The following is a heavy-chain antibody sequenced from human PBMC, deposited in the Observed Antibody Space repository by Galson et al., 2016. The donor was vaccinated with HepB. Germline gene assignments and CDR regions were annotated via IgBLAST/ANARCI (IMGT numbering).Heavy chain of an antibody. CDR3: ARRDDYVQFDY. CDR2: IYYSRGT. V-gene: IGHV4-39*01. D-gene: IGHD3-16*01. CDR1: GGSINTYY. J-gene: IGHJ4*02. Sequence: SETLSLTCTVSGGSINTYYWGWIRQPPGKGLEWIGSIYYSRGTYYNPSLKNRVTISMDTSKSQFSLRLRSVTAADTAVYFCARRDDYVQFDYWGQGTLVTVSS.